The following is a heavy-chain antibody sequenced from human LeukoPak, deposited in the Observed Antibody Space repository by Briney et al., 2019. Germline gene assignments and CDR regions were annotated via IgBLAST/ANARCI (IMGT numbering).Heavy chain of an antibody. J-gene: IGHJ4*02. CDR3: ARDRFGGYCSGGSCYYFDY. D-gene: IGHD2-15*01. CDR2: IWYDGSNK. Sequence: GGSLRLSCAASGFTFSSYGMHWVRQAPGKGLEWVAVIWYDGSNKYYADSVKGRFTISRDSSKNTLYLQMNSLRAEDTAVYYCARDRFGGYCSGGSCYYFDYWGQGTLVTVSS. CDR1: GFTFSSYG. V-gene: IGHV3-33*01.